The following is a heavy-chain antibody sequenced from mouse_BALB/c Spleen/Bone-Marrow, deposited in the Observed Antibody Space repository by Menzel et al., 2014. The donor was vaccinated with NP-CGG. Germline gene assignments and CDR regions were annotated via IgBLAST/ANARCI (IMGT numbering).Heavy chain of an antibody. Sequence: LQACGPALVKPGASVKISCKPSGYTFTEYTMHWVKQSHGKSLEWIGGLPPNNGGPSYNQKFKGKATLTVDKSSSTAYMELRSLTSEDSAVYYCANYDYDWFAYWGQGTLVT. V-gene: IGHV1-18*01. J-gene: IGHJ3*01. CDR3: ANYDYDWFAY. D-gene: IGHD2-4*01. CDR2: LPPNNGGP. CDR1: GYTFTEYT.